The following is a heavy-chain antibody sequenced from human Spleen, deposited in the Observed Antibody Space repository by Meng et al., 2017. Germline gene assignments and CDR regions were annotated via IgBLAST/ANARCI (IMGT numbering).Heavy chain of an antibody. Sequence: SETLSLTCTVSGGSISSGRYSCSWPRQPAGKGLEWIGHTYLSGDTTYNPSPQSRVTISVDTAKNQCSLKLSSVTAADTAVYYCATLTRTQVLDYWGLGTLVTVSS. CDR1: GGSISSGRYS. J-gene: IGHJ4*02. V-gene: IGHV4-61*09. D-gene: IGHD1-14*01. CDR2: TYLSGDT. CDR3: ATLTRTQVLDY.